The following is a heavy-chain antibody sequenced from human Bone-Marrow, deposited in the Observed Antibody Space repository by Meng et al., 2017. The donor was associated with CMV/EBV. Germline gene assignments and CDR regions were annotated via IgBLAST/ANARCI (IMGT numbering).Heavy chain of an antibody. D-gene: IGHD2-2*01. CDR2: IIPILGIA. CDR1: GGTFSSYT. V-gene: IGHV1-69*02. J-gene: IGHJ4*02. Sequence: KAAGGTFSSYTISWVRQAPGQGLEWMGRIIPILGIANYAQKFQGRVTITADKSTSTAYMGLSSLRSEDTAVYYCARVYCSSTSCPLDWGQGTLVTVSS. CDR3: ARVYCSSTSCPLD.